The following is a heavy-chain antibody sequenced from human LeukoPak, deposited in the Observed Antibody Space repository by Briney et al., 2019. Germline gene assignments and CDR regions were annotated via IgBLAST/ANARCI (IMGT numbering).Heavy chain of an antibody. J-gene: IGHJ5*02. CDR2: IYYSGST. CDR1: GGSISSGGYY. Sequence: SETLSLTCTVSGGSISSGGYYWSWIRQHPGKGLEWIEYIYYSGSTYYNPSLKSRVTISVDTSKNQFSLKLSSVTAADTAVYYCGRYCSSTSCYGYNWFDPWGQGTLVTVSS. D-gene: IGHD2-2*01. V-gene: IGHV4-31*03. CDR3: GRYCSSTSCYGYNWFDP.